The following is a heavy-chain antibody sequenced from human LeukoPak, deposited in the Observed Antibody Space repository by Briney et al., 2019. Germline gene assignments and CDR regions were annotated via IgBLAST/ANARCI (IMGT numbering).Heavy chain of an antibody. CDR2: INPNSGDT. CDR1: GYTFTGYY. D-gene: IGHD2-21*02. Sequence: ASVKVSFKASGYTFTGYYVHWVRQAPGQGLEWMGRINPNSGDTNYAQKFQGRVTMTRDTSISTAYVELSRLRSDDTAVYYCARDYCGGDCFPDYWGQGTLVTVSS. J-gene: IGHJ4*02. V-gene: IGHV1-2*06. CDR3: ARDYCGGDCFPDY.